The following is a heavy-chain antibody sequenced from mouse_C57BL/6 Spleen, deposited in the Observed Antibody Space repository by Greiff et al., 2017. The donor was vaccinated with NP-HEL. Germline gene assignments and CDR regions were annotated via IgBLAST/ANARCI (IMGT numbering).Heavy chain of an antibody. CDR2: INPNYGTT. Sequence: EVQLQQSGPELVKPGASVKISCKASGYSFTDYNMNWVKQSNGKSLEWIGVINPNYGTTSYNQKFKGKATLTVDQSSSTAYMQLNSLTSEDSAVYYGARRDYGSSLGAMDYWGQGTSVTVSS. J-gene: IGHJ4*01. CDR1: GYSFTDYN. CDR3: ARRDYGSSLGAMDY. V-gene: IGHV1-39*01. D-gene: IGHD1-1*01.